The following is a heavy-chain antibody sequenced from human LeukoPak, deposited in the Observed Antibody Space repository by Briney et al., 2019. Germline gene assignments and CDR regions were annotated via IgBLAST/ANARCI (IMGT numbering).Heavy chain of an antibody. CDR3: ARSSNYYDSSGLIGY. CDR1: GYTFTSYG. V-gene: IGHV1-18*01. Sequence: ASVKVSCKASGYTFTSYGISWVRQAPGQGLEWMGWISAYNGNTNYAQKLQGRVTMTTDTSTSTVYMELRSLRSDDTAVYYCARSSNYYDSSGLIGYWGQGTPVPSPQ. CDR2: ISAYNGNT. D-gene: IGHD3-22*01. J-gene: IGHJ4*02.